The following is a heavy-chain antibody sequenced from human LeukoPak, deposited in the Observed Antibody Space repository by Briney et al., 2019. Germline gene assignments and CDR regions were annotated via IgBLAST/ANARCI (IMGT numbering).Heavy chain of an antibody. D-gene: IGHD6-19*01. J-gene: IGHJ4*02. V-gene: IGHV3-74*01. CDR2: ISTDGSST. Sequence: GGSLGLSCAASGFTFRSNWMHWVRQGPGKGLVWFSRISTDGSSTTYADSVKGRFTISRDNAKNTLYLQMNSLRAEDTAVYYCSRASSSVPNLLDYWGQGTLVTVSS. CDR1: GFTFRSNW. CDR3: SRASSSVPNLLDY.